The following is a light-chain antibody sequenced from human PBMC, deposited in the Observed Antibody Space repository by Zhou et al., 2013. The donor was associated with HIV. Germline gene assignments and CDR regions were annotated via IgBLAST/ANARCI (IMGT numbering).Light chain of an antibody. CDR1: QSVSSN. CDR3: QQHNDWPHT. CDR2: GAS. J-gene: IGKJ2*01. Sequence: EIVMTQSPATLSVSPGERATLSCRANQSVSSNVAWYQQKLGQAPRLLIEGASTRATGIPARFSGSGSGTEFTLTISSLQSADSAVYYCQQHNDWPHTFGQGTKLEIK. V-gene: IGKV3-15*01.